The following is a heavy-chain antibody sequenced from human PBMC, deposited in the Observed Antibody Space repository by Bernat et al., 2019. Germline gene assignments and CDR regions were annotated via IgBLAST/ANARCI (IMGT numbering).Heavy chain of an antibody. D-gene: IGHD3-9*01. Sequence: QVQLQESGPGLVKPSQTLSLTCTVSGGSISSGDYYWSWIRQPPGKGLEWIGYIYYSGSTYYNPSLKSRVTISVDTSKNQFSLKLSSVTAADTAVYYCARVDILTGYQNSLDYWGQGTLVTVSS. V-gene: IGHV4-30-4*01. J-gene: IGHJ4*02. CDR2: IYYSGST. CDR1: GGSISSGDYY. CDR3: ARVDILTGYQNSLDY.